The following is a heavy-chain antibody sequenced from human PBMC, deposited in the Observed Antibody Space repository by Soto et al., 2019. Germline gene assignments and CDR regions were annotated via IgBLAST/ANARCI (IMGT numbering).Heavy chain of an antibody. D-gene: IGHD3-10*01. J-gene: IGHJ6*02. Sequence: PGESLKISCKGSGYSFTSYWISWVRQMPGKGLEWVGRIDPSDSYTNYSPSFQGHVTISADKSIDTAYLQWSSLKASDTAMYYCARQKEDRYGSGSYYYYYGMDVWGQGTTVTVS. CDR3: ARQKEDRYGSGSYYYYYGMDV. CDR2: IDPSDSYT. V-gene: IGHV5-10-1*01. CDR1: GYSFTSYW.